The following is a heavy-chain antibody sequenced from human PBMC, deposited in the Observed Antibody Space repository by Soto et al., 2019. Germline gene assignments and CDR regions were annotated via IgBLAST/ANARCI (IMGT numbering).Heavy chain of an antibody. CDR2: IYYSGST. V-gene: IGHV4-59*01. CDR1: GGSISSYY. J-gene: IGHJ4*02. Sequence: QVQLQETGPGLVKPSETLSLTCTVSGGSISSYYWSWIRQPPGKGLEWIGYIYYSGSTNYNPSLKSRVPISVDTSKNQFSLKRRSVTAADTAVYYCARRYGGNFDYWGQGTLVTVSS. D-gene: IGHD3-16*01. CDR3: ARRYGGNFDY.